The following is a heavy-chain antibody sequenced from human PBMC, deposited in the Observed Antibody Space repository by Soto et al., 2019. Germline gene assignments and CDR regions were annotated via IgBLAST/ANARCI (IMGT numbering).Heavy chain of an antibody. Sequence: PGGSLRLSWAASGFTFSSYIMNWVRQAPGKGLEWVSSISSSSSYIYYADSVKGRFTISRDNAKNSLYLQMNSLRAEDTAVYYCARDGTAYYYDSSGMDYWGQGTLVTVSS. CDR1: GFTFSSYI. V-gene: IGHV3-21*01. J-gene: IGHJ4*02. CDR2: ISSSSSYI. D-gene: IGHD3-22*01. CDR3: ARDGTAYYYDSSGMDY.